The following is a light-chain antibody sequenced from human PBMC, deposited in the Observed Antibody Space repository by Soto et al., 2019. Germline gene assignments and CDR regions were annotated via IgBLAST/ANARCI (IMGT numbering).Light chain of an antibody. CDR1: ALPKQY. CDR2: KDI. Sequence: SYELTQPPSVSVSPGQTARITCSGDALPKQYVYWDQQRPGQAPVLVICKDIERPSGIPERFSGSSSGTTATLTISGVQAEDEADYYCQSADYNGTLQVFGGGTKVTVL. CDR3: QSADYNGTLQV. V-gene: IGLV3-25*03. J-gene: IGLJ3*02.